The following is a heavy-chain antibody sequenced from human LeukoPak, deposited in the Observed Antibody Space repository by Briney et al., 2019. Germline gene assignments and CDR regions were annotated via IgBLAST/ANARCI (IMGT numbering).Heavy chain of an antibody. CDR2: INHRGRT. CDR1: GGSFSGYY. D-gene: IGHD2-2*03. Sequence: SETLSLTCAVYGGSFSGYYWSWIRQPPGKGLEWIGEINHRGRTTYNPSLKSRVTISVDTSKNQFSLKLNSVTAADTAVYYCARDLGIVTGFDYWGQGTLVTVSS. J-gene: IGHJ4*02. V-gene: IGHV4-34*01. CDR3: ARDLGIVTGFDY.